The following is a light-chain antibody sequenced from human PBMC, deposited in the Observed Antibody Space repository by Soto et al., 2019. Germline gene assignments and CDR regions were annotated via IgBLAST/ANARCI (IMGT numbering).Light chain of an antibody. CDR2: EVS. Sequence: QSALTQPPSSSGSPGQSVTISCTGTISDIGAYIYVSWYQQHPGKAPKLMISEVSRRPSGVPERFSGSKSGNTASLTVSGLQADDEAHYYCSSYAGSNHFVFGTRTKVTV. V-gene: IGLV2-8*01. J-gene: IGLJ1*01. CDR1: ISDIGAYIY. CDR3: SSYAGSNHFV.